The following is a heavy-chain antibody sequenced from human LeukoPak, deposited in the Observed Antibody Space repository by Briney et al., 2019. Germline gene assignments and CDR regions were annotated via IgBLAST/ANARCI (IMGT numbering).Heavy chain of an antibody. V-gene: IGHV1-18*01. CDR2: ISAYNGNT. CDR3: ARDWRRCSGGSCYSAAPYYFDY. J-gene: IGHJ4*02. CDR1: GYTFTSYG. D-gene: IGHD2-15*01. Sequence: ASAKVSCKASGYTFTSYGISWVRQAPGQGLEWMGWISAYNGNTNYAQKLQGRVTMTTDTSTSTAYMELRSLRSDDTAVYYCARDWRRCSGGSCYSAAPYYFDYWGQGTLVTVSS.